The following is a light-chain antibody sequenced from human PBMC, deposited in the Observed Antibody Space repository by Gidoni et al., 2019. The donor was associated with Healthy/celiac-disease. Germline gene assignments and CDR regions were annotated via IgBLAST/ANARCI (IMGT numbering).Light chain of an antibody. CDR3: QQRSNSWT. CDR2: DAA. Sequence: DIVFTQSPATLSLSPGDRATLSCRASQSVSSYLAWYQQKPGQAPRLLSSDAANRATGIPARFSGSGSGTDFTLTISSLEPEDFAVYYCQQRSNSWTFGQGTKVEIK. J-gene: IGKJ1*01. CDR1: QSVSSY. V-gene: IGKV3-11*01.